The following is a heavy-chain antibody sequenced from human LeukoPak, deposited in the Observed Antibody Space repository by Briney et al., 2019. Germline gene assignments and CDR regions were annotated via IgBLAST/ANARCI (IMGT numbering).Heavy chain of an antibody. J-gene: IGHJ6*03. Sequence: ASVKVPCKASGYTFTSYGISWVRQAPGQGLEWMGWISAYNGNTNYAQKLQGRVTMTTDTSTSTAYMELRSLGSDDTAVYYCARVRSVTSTEYYYYYMDVWGKGTTVTVSS. D-gene: IGHD4-11*01. V-gene: IGHV1-18*01. CDR1: GYTFTSYG. CDR3: ARVRSVTSTEYYYYYMDV. CDR2: ISAYNGNT.